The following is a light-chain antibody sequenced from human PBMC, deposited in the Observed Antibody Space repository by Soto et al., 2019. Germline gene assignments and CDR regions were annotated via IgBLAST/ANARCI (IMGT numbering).Light chain of an antibody. CDR1: SSDVGGYNY. J-gene: IGLJ2*01. V-gene: IGLV2-14*01. CDR2: NVS. Sequence: QSALTQPASVSGSPGQSITISCTGTSSDVGGYNYVSWYQQHPGKAPKLMIYNVSNRPSGVSNRFSGSKSGNTASLTISGLQDEDEADYYCSSYRRSSTLVVFGGGTKVTVL. CDR3: SSYRRSSTLVV.